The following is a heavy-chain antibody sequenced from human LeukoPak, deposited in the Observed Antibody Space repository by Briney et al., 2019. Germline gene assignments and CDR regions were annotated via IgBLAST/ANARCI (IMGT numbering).Heavy chain of an antibody. D-gene: IGHD1-26*01. CDR3: AKTQWKVGATDYFDY. V-gene: IGHV3-23*01. CDR1: GFAFNKYA. Sequence: GGSLRLSYAASGFAFNKYAMTWVSQAPGKGLEWVSNINDKGGERHYADPVKGRFTISRDNSKNTVFLQMDSLRADDTAVYYCAKTQWKVGATDYFDYWGQGILVTVSS. CDR2: INDKGGER. J-gene: IGHJ4*02.